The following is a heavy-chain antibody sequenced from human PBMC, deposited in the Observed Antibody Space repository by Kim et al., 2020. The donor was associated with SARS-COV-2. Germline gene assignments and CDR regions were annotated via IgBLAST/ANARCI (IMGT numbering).Heavy chain of an antibody. Sequence: SETLSLTCTVSGGSISSYYWSWIRQPPGKGLEWIGYIYYSGSTNYNPSLKSRVTISVDTSKNQFSLKLSSVTAADTAVYYCAREGSSGWFDYWGQGTLVTVSS. CDR3: AREGSSGWFDY. J-gene: IGHJ4*02. CDR2: IYYSGST. CDR1: GGSISSYY. D-gene: IGHD6-19*01. V-gene: IGHV4-59*01.